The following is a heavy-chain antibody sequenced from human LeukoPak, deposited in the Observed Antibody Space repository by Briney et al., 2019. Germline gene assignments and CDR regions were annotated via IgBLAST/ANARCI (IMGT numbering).Heavy chain of an antibody. J-gene: IGHJ4*02. CDR3: ARDVWYFFDY. D-gene: IGHD2-21*01. Sequence: GGSLRLSCAASGFTFSTYWMSWVRQSPGKGLEWVAIIKVDGSEKYYVDSVKGPFTISRDNAKNAQYLQMNSLRPEDTAVYYCARDVWYFFDYWGQGTLDTVSS. CDR1: GFTFSTYW. CDR2: IKVDGSEK. V-gene: IGHV3-7*05.